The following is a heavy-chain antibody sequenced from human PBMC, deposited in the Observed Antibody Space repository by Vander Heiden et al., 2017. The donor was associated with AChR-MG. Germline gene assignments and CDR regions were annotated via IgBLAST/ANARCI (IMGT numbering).Heavy chain of an antibody. V-gene: IGHV4-39*01. J-gene: IGHJ5*02. D-gene: IGHD4-17*01. CDR3: ARLPNYGDLGIDP. Sequence: QLQLQESGPGLVEASETLSLICTVPDGSISRGSSYWAWNRQPPGKGLEWIGNIYYTGKTYYNASLRSRVTISVDTSKNQFSLRLTSVTAADTAVYYCARLPNYGDLGIDPWGQGTLVTVSS. CDR2: IYYTGKT. CDR1: DGSISRGSSY.